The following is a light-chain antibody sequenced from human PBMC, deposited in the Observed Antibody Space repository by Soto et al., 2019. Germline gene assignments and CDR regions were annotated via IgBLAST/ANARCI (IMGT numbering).Light chain of an antibody. Sequence: QPVLTQSPSASASLGAAVKLTCTLSGGHSTYAIAWHQQQPEKGPRFLMKLNSDGSHTKGDGIPDRFSVSRSGAEHYLTISSLHSDDEADYYCQTWGTGFAVFGGGTQLTVL. J-gene: IGLJ7*01. V-gene: IGLV4-69*01. CDR1: GGHSTYA. CDR2: LNSDGSH. CDR3: QTWGTGFAV.